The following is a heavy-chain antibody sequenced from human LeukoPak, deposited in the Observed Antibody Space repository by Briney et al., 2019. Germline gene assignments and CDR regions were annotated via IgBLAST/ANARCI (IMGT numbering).Heavy chain of an antibody. CDR1: GFTFSDYY. V-gene: IGHV3-11*06. Sequence: GGSLRLSCAASGFTFSDYYMSWIRQAPGKGLEWVSYISSSSSYTNYADSVKGRFTISRDNSKNTLSLQMSSLRTEDTAVYYRVKDRWVDYWGQGTLVTVSS. CDR2: ISSSSSYT. J-gene: IGHJ4*02. CDR3: VKDRWVDY. D-gene: IGHD4-23*01.